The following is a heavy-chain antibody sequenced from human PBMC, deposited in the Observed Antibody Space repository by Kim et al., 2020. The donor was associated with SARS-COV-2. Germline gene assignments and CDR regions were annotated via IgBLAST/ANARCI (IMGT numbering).Heavy chain of an antibody. Sequence: GGSLRLSCAASGFTFSRYGMHWVRQAPGKGLEWVALISYDGSNVYYGDSVKGRFTMSRDNSRNTLFLQMNSLRAEDTAVYYCAKEKQDDTGGYDSVLRGAYFFSHGMDVWGQGTTVTVSS. V-gene: IGHV3-30*18. CDR1: GFTFSRYG. J-gene: IGHJ6*02. CDR2: ISYDGSNV. D-gene: IGHD3-22*01. CDR3: AKEKQDDTGGYDSVLRGAYFFSHGMDV.